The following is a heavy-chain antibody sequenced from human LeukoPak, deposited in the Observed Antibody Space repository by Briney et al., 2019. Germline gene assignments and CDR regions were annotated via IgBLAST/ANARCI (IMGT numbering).Heavy chain of an antibody. CDR1: GFTFDDYA. CDR3: AKGDSSGYYFQGAHY. J-gene: IGHJ4*02. CDR2: ISWNSGSI. Sequence: GGSLRLSCAASGFTFDDYAMHWVRQAPGKGLEWVSGISWNSGSIGYADSVKGRFTISRDNAKNSLYLQMNSLRAEDTALYYCAKGDSSGYYFQGAHYWGQGTLVTVSS. V-gene: IGHV3-9*01. D-gene: IGHD3-22*01.